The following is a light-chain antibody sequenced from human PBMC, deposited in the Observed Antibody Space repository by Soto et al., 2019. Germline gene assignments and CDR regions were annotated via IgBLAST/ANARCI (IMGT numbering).Light chain of an antibody. J-gene: IGLJ1*01. CDR2: EVS. Sequence: QSALTQPASVSGSPGQSITISCTGTSSDVGSYNLVSWYQQHPGKAPKLMIYEVSKRPSGVSNRFSGSKSGNTASLTISGRQAEDEADYYCCSYAGSSPYVFGTGTKLTVL. V-gene: IGLV2-23*02. CDR3: CSYAGSSPYV. CDR1: SSDVGSYNL.